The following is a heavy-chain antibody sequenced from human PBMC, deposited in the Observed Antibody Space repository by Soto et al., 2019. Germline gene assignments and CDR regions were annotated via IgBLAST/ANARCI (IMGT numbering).Heavy chain of an antibody. CDR3: AKELYCSSTSCSTQGRSGGSCPDD. V-gene: IGHV3-30*18. Sequence: GGSLRLSCAASGFTFSSYGMHWVRQAPGKGLEWVAVISYDGSNKYYADSVKGRFTISRDNSKNTLYLQRNSLRAEDTAVYYCAKELYCSSTSCSTQGRSGGSCPDDWGQGTPVTVSS. D-gene: IGHD2-2*02. CDR2: ISYDGSNK. CDR1: GFTFSSYG. J-gene: IGHJ4*02.